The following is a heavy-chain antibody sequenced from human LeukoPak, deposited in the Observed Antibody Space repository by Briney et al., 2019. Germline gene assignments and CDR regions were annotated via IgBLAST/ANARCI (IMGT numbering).Heavy chain of an antibody. CDR3: ARDQAVASVYREGS. J-gene: IGHJ5*02. Sequence: PGGSLRLSCTASGLIFRDAWMTWVRQAPGKGLEWVANIKQDESQKYYVDSVKGRFTISRDNAKNSLFLQMNSLRAEDTAVYYCARDQAVASVYREGSWGQGTLVTVSS. V-gene: IGHV3-7*01. D-gene: IGHD6-19*01. CDR2: IKQDESQK. CDR1: GLIFRDAW.